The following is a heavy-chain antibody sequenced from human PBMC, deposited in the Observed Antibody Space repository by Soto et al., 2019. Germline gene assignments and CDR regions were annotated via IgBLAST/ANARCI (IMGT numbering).Heavy chain of an antibody. D-gene: IGHD2-2*01. Sequence: QVQLQESGPGLVKPSGTLSLTCAVSGGSISSSNWWSWVRQPPGKGLEWIGEIYHSGSTNYNPSRKSRVTKSVDKSKNPFSLKLSSVTAADTAVYYCAREAYCISTSCYFFDPWGQGTLVTVSS. CDR1: GGSISSSNW. CDR3: AREAYCISTSCYFFDP. V-gene: IGHV4-4*02. J-gene: IGHJ5*02. CDR2: IYHSGST.